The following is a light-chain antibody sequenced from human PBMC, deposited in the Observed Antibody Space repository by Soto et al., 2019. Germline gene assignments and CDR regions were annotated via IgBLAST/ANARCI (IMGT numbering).Light chain of an antibody. CDR3: QSYANSRSVYV. CDR2: GNS. V-gene: IGLV1-40*01. CDR1: SSNIGAGYD. J-gene: IGLJ1*01. Sequence: QSVLTQLPSVSGAPGQRVTISCTGSSSNIGAGYDVHWYQQLPGTAPKLLIYGNSNRPSGVPDRFSGSKSGTSASLAITGLQAEDEADYYCQSYANSRSVYVFGTGTQLTVL.